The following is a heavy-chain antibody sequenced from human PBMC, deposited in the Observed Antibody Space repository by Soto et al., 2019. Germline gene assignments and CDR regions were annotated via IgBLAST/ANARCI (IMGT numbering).Heavy chain of an antibody. Sequence: GGSLRLSCTASGFTFSNYAMNWVRQAPGKGLEWVSAVSGSGGSTYHADSVKGRFTISRDNSKYTLYLQMNSLKTEDAGVYYCTTDDPINKYWGQGTLVTVS. CDR2: VSGSGGST. CDR1: GFTFSNYA. J-gene: IGHJ4*02. CDR3: TTDDPINKY. V-gene: IGHV3-23*01.